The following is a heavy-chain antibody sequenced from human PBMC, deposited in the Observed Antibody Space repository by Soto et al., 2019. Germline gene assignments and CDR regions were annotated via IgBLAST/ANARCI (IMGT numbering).Heavy chain of an antibody. J-gene: IGHJ4*02. CDR2: IFYSGST. Sequence: SETLSLTCAVSGGSLSSSSWWSWVRQPPGKTLEWLGEIFYSGSTKYNPSLNSRVTISADQSKNDFSLRLSSVTAADTAVYYCVHHGGVPYYHDFWGQGMLVTVSS. CDR3: VHHGGVPYYHDF. V-gene: IGHV4-4*02. D-gene: IGHD2-8*01. CDR1: GGSLSSSSW.